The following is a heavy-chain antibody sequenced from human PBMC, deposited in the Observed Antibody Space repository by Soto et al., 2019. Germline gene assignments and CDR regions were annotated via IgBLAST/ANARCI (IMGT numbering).Heavy chain of an antibody. CDR3: AETTSTVYYMDV. CDR1: GGSFSGYY. D-gene: IGHD2-8*02. J-gene: IGHJ6*03. V-gene: IGHV4-34*01. CDR2: INHSGST. Sequence: SETLSLTCAVYGGSFSGYYWSWIRQPPGKGLEWIGEINHSGSTNYNPSLKSRVTISVDTSKNQFSLKLSSVTAADTAVYYCAETTSTVYYMDVCGKGTTVTVSS.